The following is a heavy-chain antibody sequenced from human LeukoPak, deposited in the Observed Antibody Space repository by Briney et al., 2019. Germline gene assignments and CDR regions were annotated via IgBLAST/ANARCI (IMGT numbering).Heavy chain of an antibody. J-gene: IGHJ3*02. V-gene: IGHV1-18*01. Sequence: GASVKVSCKASGYTFTSYGISWVRQAPRQGLEWMGWVSAYNGNTNYAQKLQGRVTMTTDTSTSTAYMELRSLRSDDTAVYYCARDKARGVVPAAIRLHAFDIWGQGTMVTVSS. CDR2: VSAYNGNT. CDR1: GYTFTSYG. CDR3: ARDKARGVVPAAIRLHAFDI. D-gene: IGHD2-2*01.